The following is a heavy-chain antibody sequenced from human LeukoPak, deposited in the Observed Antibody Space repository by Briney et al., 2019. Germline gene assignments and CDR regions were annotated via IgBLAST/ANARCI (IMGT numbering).Heavy chain of an antibody. Sequence: PGGSLRLSCAASGFTFSRYTMNWVRQAPGKGLEWVSVIFSGGSTYYADSVKGRFTISRDNAKNTLYLQMNSLRAEDTAVYYCARDRLGAAGTKAFDIWGQGTMVTVSS. CDR1: GFTFSRYT. CDR3: ARDRLGAAGTKAFDI. D-gene: IGHD6-13*01. J-gene: IGHJ3*02. V-gene: IGHV3-53*01. CDR2: IFSGGST.